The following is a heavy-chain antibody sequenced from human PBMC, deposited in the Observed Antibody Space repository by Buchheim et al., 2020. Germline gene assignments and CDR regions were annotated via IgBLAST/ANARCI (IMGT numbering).Heavy chain of an antibody. CDR3: ARASSYGDDYFDS. CDR2: VRPSGKT. Sequence: QVQLRQSGPGLVKPSQTLSLICTVSGDSFTSGLSYWNWIRQPAGKGLEWIGRVRPSGKTDYNPYLNSRVTMYLDTSKSQFSLQVISVTAADTAVYFCARASSYGDDYFDSWGQGTL. V-gene: IGHV4-61*02. J-gene: IGHJ4*02. D-gene: IGHD4/OR15-4a*01. CDR1: GDSFTSGLSY.